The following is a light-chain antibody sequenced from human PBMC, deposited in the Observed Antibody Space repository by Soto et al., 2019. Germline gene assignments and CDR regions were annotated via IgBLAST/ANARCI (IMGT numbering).Light chain of an antibody. V-gene: IGLV2-18*02. CDR3: SSYTSSSTYV. J-gene: IGLJ1*01. CDR1: SSDVGSYNR. CDR2: EVS. Sequence: QSALTQPPSVTGSPGQSVAISCTGTSSDVGSYNRVSWYQQPPGTAPKVMIYEVSNRPSGVPDRFSGSKSGNTASLTISGLQAEDEADYYCSSYTSSSTYVFGTGTKVTVL.